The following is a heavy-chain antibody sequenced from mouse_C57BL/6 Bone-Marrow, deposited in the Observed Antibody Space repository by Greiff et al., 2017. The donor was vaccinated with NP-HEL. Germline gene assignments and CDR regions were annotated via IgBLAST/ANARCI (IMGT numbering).Heavy chain of an antibody. CDR1: GYTFTSYW. CDR2: IYPSDSET. D-gene: IGHD3-2*02. CDR3: ARRAAQAPAWFAY. V-gene: IGHV1-61*01. Sequence: QVQLQQPGAELVRPGSSVKLSCKASGYTFTSYWMDWVKQRPGQSLEWIGNIYPSDSETHYNQKFKDKATLTVDKSSSTAYMQLSSLTSEDSAVYYCARRAAQAPAWFAYWGQGTLVTVSA. J-gene: IGHJ3*01.